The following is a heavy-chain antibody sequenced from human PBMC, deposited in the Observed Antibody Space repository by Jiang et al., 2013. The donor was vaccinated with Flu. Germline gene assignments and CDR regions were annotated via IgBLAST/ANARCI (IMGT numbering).Heavy chain of an antibody. Sequence: QSGSELKKPGASVKVSCKASGYTFTSYAMNWVRQAPGQGLEWMGWINTNTGNPTYAQGFTGRFVFSLDTPVSTAYLQISSLKAEGTAVYYCARGRITGTTDTPWVYYYYGMDVWGQGTT. D-gene: IGHD1-7*01. CDR2: INTNTGNP. CDR1: GYTFTSYA. V-gene: IGHV7-4-1*02. J-gene: IGHJ6*02. CDR3: ARGRITGTTDTPWVYYYYGMDV.